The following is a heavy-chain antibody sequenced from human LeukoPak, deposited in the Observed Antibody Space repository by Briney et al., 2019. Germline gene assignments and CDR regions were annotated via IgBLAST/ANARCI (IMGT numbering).Heavy chain of an antibody. CDR3: AFRYCTGGSCPSPFDY. V-gene: IGHV1-8*01. Sequence: ASVTVSCMAPENIFNRYDINWVRQATGQGLEWMGWTNPNSGNTGYAHKFQGRVTMPRPPSTSTAYMELSSLRSEDTAVYYCAFRYCTGGSCPSPFDYWGQGTLITVSS. D-gene: IGHD2-15*01. J-gene: IGHJ4*02. CDR2: TNPNSGNT. CDR1: ENIFNRYD.